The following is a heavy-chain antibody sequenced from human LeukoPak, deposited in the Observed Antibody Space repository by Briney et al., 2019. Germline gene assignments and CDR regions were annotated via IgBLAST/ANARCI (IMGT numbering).Heavy chain of an antibody. Sequence: GGSLRLSCAASGFTFSSYAMSWVRQAPGKGLEWVSAISGSGGSTYYADSVKGRFTISRDNSKNTLYLQMNSLRAEDTAVYYCARKPKLGYGGNWFDPWGQGTLVTVSS. CDR3: ARKPKLGYGGNWFDP. J-gene: IGHJ5*02. CDR1: GFTFSSYA. D-gene: IGHD4-23*01. V-gene: IGHV3-23*01. CDR2: ISGSGGST.